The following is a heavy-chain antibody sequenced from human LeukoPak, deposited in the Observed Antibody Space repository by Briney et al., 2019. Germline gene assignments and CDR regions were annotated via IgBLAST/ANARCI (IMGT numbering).Heavy chain of an antibody. D-gene: IGHD6-13*01. Sequence: SETLSLTCTVSGGSISSGGYYWSWIRQHPGKGLEWIVYIYYSGSTYYNPPCKSRVTISVDTSKNQFSLELTSVNAADTAVYYCASKRYSSSLPYWPGAFDIWGQGTMVTVSS. V-gene: IGHV4-31*03. CDR1: GGSISSGGYY. J-gene: IGHJ3*02. CDR2: IYYSGST. CDR3: ASKRYSSSLPYWPGAFDI.